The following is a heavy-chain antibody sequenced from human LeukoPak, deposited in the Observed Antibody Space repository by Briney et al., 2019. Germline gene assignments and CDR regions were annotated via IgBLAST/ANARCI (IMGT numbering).Heavy chain of an antibody. Sequence: GGSLRLSCAASGFTFSDYYTSWIRQAPGRGLEWVSYISSSGSPINYADSVKGRFTISRDNAKNSLYLQMNSLRAEDTAVYYCARDRDYYDSSGPPDYWGQGTLVTVSS. CDR3: ARDRDYYDSSGPPDY. CDR2: ISSSGSPI. D-gene: IGHD3-22*01. J-gene: IGHJ4*02. CDR1: GFTFSDYY. V-gene: IGHV3-11*01.